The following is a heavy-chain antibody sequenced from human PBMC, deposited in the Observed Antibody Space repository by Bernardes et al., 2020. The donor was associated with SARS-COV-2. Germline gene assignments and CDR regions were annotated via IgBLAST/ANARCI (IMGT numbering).Heavy chain of an antibody. CDR3: ARGWRENSFDY. CDR1: GFIFTTYS. V-gene: IGHV3-48*01. J-gene: IGHJ4*02. D-gene: IGHD2-15*01. CDR2: ISSGGDTI. Sequence: GGSLRLSCVGSGFIFTTYSMSWVRQAPGKGLEWLLFISSGGDTIHDADSVRGRFTVSRDDAENSVYLQMNSLRAEDTAVYYCARGWRENSFDYWGQGALVTISS.